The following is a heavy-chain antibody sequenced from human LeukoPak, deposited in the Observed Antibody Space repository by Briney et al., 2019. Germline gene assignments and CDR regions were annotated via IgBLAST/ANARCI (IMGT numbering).Heavy chain of an antibody. CDR1: GGSISSSSYY. CDR2: IYYSGST. Sequence: PSETLSLTCTVSGGSISSSSYYWGWIRQPPGKGLEWIGSIYYSGSTYYNPSLKSRVTISVDTSKNQFSLKLSSVTAADTAVYYCARDGPDGLRYFDWNHQAAFDIWGQGTMVTVSS. D-gene: IGHD3-9*01. V-gene: IGHV4-39*07. J-gene: IGHJ3*02. CDR3: ARDGPDGLRYFDWNHQAAFDI.